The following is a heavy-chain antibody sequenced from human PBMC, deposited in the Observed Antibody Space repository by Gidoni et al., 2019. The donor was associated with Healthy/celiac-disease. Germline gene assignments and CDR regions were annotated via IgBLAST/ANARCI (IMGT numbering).Heavy chain of an antibody. CDR3: AKDRTPGGRQWRPRLEY. Sequence: EVQLLESGGGLVQPGGSLRLSCAASGFTFSSYAMSWVRQATGKGLEWVSAISGSGGSTYYADSVKGRFTISRDNSKNTLYLQMNSLRAEDTAVYYCAKDRTPGGRQWRPRLEYWGQGTLVTVSS. CDR2: ISGSGGST. CDR1: GFTFSSYA. V-gene: IGHV3-23*01. D-gene: IGHD6-19*01. J-gene: IGHJ4*02.